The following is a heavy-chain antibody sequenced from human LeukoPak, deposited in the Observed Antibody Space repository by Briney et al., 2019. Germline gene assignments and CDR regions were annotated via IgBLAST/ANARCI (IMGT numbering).Heavy chain of an antibody. D-gene: IGHD6-13*01. CDR2: ISGSNGNT. CDR3: ARYPLSYSSNWHYYFDY. J-gene: IGHJ4*02. Sequence: ASVKVSCNASGYTFTSYGVSWVRQAPGQGLEWMGWISGSNGNTNNAQKVQGRVTMTTDTSTSTAYMELRSLRSDDTAVYYCARYPLSYSSNWHYYFDYWAREPYSPSPQ. V-gene: IGHV1-18*01. CDR1: GYTFTSYG.